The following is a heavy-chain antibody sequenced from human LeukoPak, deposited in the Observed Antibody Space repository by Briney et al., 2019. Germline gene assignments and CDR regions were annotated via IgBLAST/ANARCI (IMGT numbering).Heavy chain of an antibody. CDR2: ISSNGGST. Sequence: PGGSLRLSCAASGFTFSSYAMHWVRQAPGKGLEYVSAISSNGGSTYYANSVKGRFTISRDNSKNTLYLQMNSLRAEDTAVYYCAKDDLGRTSCYGGCYYYYYMDVWGKGTTVTVSS. CDR3: AKDDLGRTSCYGGCYYYYYMDV. V-gene: IGHV3-64*01. CDR1: GFTFSSYA. D-gene: IGHD2-2*01. J-gene: IGHJ6*03.